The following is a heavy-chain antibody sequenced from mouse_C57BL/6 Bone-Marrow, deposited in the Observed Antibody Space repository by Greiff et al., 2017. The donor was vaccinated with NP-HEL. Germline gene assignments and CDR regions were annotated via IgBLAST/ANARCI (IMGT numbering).Heavy chain of an antibody. CDR3: AREGGLRRRTYAMDY. D-gene: IGHD2-4*01. Sequence: EVMLVESEGGLVQPGSSMKLSCTASGFTFSDYYMAWVRQVPEKGLEWVANINYDGSSTYYLDSLKSRFIISRDNAKNILYLQMRSLKSEDTATYYCAREGGLRRRTYAMDYWGQGTSVTVSP. V-gene: IGHV5-16*01. J-gene: IGHJ4*01. CDR2: INYDGSST. CDR1: GFTFSDYY.